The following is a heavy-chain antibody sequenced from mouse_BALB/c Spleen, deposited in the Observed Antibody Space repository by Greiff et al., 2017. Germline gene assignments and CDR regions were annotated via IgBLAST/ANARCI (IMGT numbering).Heavy chain of an antibody. CDR3: AREVAYYGNYGLAY. CDR2: ISSGGST. CDR1: GFTFSSYA. D-gene: IGHD2-10*01. J-gene: IGHJ3*01. V-gene: IGHV5-6-5*01. Sequence: DVKLVESGGGLVKPGGSLKLSCAASGFTFSSYAMSWVRQTPEKRLEWVASISSGGSTYYPDSVKGRFTISRDNARNILYLQMSSLRSEDTAMYYCAREVAYYGNYGLAYWGQGTLVTVSA.